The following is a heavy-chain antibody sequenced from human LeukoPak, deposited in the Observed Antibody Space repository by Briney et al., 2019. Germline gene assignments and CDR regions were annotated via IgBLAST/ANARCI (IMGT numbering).Heavy chain of an antibody. CDR1: GFTFSSYS. CDR3: ARDRSSSGWYPSGPTYYYYYGMDV. Sequence: AGGSLRLSCAASGFTFSSYSMNWVRQAPGKGLEWVSSISSSSYIYYADSVKGRFTISRDNAKNSLYLQMNSLRAEDTAVYYCARDRSSSGWYPSGPTYYYYYGMDVWSQGTTVTVSS. J-gene: IGHJ6*02. D-gene: IGHD6-19*01. CDR2: ISSSSYI. V-gene: IGHV3-21*01.